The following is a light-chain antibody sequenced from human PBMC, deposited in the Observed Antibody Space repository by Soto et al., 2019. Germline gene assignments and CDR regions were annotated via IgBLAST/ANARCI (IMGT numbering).Light chain of an antibody. V-gene: IGKV1-5*03. Sequence: DILLTQSPSTLSASVGDRVTITCRASQSVSTWLAWYQQKPGQAPKLLIHNASTLETGVPSRFSGSGSGTVFTLTISSLQPDDSATYYCQQFHDYPVTFGGGTKVQI. J-gene: IGKJ4*01. CDR1: QSVSTW. CDR2: NAS. CDR3: QQFHDYPVT.